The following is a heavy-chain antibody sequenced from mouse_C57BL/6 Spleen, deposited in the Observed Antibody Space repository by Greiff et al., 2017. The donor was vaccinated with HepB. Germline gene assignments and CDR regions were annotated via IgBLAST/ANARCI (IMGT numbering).Heavy chain of an antibody. Sequence: EVQVVESGGGLVQPGGSMKLSCVASGFTFSNYWMNWVRQSPEKGLEWVAQIRLKSDNYATHYAESVKGRFTISRDDSKSSVYLQMNNLRAEDTGIYYCTGALGQDYFDYWGQGTTLTVSS. V-gene: IGHV6-3*01. CDR3: TGALGQDYFDY. CDR1: GFTFSNYW. CDR2: IRLKSDNYAT. D-gene: IGHD4-1*01. J-gene: IGHJ2*01.